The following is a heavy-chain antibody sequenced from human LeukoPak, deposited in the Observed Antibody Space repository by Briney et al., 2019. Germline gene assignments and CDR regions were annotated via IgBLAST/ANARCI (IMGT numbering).Heavy chain of an antibody. CDR2: IYTSGST. Sequence: XSETLXLTCTVSGGSISSGSYSWSWIRQPAGKGLEWIGRIYTSGSTNYNPSLKSRVTISVDTSKNQFSLKLSSVTAADTAVYYCARGVVVVAGYYYYMDVWGKGTTVTVSS. V-gene: IGHV4-61*02. CDR3: ARGVVVVAGYYYYMDV. CDR1: GGSISSGSYS. J-gene: IGHJ6*03. D-gene: IGHD2-15*01.